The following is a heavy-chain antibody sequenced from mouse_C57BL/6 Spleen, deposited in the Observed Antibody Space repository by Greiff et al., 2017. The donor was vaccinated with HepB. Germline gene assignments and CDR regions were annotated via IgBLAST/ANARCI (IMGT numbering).Heavy chain of an antibody. CDR1: GYTFTSYW. CDR2: IYPSDSET. V-gene: IGHV1-61*01. J-gene: IGHJ3*01. CDR3: ARRDSSGTWFAY. Sequence: QXQQPGAELVRPGSSVKLSCKASGYTFTSYWMDWVKQRPGQGLEWIGNIYPSDSETHYNQKFKDKATLTVDKSSSTAYMQLSSLTSEDSAVYYCARRDSSGTWFAYWGQGTLVTVSA. D-gene: IGHD3-2*02.